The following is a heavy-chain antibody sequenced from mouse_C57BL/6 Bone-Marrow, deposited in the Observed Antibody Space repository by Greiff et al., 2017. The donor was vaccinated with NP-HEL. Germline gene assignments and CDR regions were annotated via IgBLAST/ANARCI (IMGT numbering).Heavy chain of an antibody. CDR2: IRSKSNNYAT. Sequence: EVQVVESGGGLVQPKGSLKLSCAASGFSFNTYAMNWVRQAPGKGLEWVARIRSKSNNYATYYADSVKDRFTISRDDSESMLYLQMNNLKTEDTAMYYCVRHGRLLLPPHWYFDVWGTGTTVTVSS. V-gene: IGHV10-1*01. D-gene: IGHD1-1*02. CDR1: GFSFNTYA. CDR3: VRHGRLLLPPHWYFDV. J-gene: IGHJ1*03.